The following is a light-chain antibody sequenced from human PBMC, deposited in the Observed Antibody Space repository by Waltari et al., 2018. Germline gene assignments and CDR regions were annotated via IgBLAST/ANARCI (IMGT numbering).Light chain of an antibody. CDR1: QSVGKY. J-gene: IGKJ1*01. V-gene: IGKV3-20*01. Sequence: EIVLTQSPGTLSLSPGERATLSCRASQSVGKYSVWYQQKPGQAPRLLIYDESIRATAXXDXXXGRXSGTXXSLTISKLEPEXXXXXYCQKYVNLPATFGQGTKVEI. CDR2: DES. CDR3: QKYVNLPAT.